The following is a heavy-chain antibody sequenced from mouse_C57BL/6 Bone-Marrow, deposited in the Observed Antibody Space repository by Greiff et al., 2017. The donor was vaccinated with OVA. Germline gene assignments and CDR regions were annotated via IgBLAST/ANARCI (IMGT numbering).Heavy chain of an antibody. D-gene: IGHD2-1*01. J-gene: IGHJ2*01. CDR1: GFNIKDDY. CDR2: IDPENGDT. Sequence: EVKLLESGAELVRPGASVKLSCTASGFNIKDDYMHWVKQRPEQGLEWIGWIDPENGDTEYASKFQGKATITADTSSNTAYLQLSSLTSEDTAVYYCTTYGNYPYYFDYWGQGTTLTVSS. V-gene: IGHV14-4*01. CDR3: TTYGNYPYYFDY.